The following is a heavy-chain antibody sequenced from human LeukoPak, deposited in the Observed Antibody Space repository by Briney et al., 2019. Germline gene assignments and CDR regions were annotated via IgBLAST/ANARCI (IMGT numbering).Heavy chain of an antibody. V-gene: IGHV1-69*06. CDR3: ARIVDTAMVVRFDP. J-gene: IGHJ5*02. CDR2: IIPIFGTA. D-gene: IGHD5-18*01. Sequence: SVKVSCKASGGTFSSYAISWVRQAPGQGLEWMGGIIPIFGTADYAQKFQGRVTITADKSTSTAYMELSSLRSEDTAVYYCARIVDTAMVVRFDPWGQGTLVTVSS. CDR1: GGTFSSYA.